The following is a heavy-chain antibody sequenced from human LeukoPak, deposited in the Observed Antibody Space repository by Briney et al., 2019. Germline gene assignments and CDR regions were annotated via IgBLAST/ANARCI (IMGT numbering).Heavy chain of an antibody. CDR1: GYTFTGYY. CDR3: ARVGVLLWFGESMGDDAFDI. J-gene: IGHJ3*02. D-gene: IGHD3-10*01. CDR2: INPNSGGT. V-gene: IGHV1-2*02. Sequence: VASVKVSCKASGYTFTGYYMHWVRQAPGQGLEWMGWINPNSGGTNYAQKFQGRVTMTRDTSISTAYMELSRLRSDDTAVYYCARVGVLLWFGESMGDDAFDIWGQGTMVTVSS.